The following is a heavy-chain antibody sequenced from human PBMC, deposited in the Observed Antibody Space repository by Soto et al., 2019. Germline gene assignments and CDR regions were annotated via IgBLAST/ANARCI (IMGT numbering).Heavy chain of an antibody. CDR3: AKSYSSNWYDYFDY. CDR1: GFTFSTYA. Sequence: QPGGSLRLSCSASGFTFSTYAMHWVRQAPGKGLEYIAAISGSGGSTYYADSVKGRFTISRDTSKNTLYLQMNSLRAEDTALYYCAKSYSSNWYDYFDYWGQGTLVTVSS. V-gene: IGHV3-64*04. D-gene: IGHD6-13*01. CDR2: ISGSGGST. J-gene: IGHJ4*02.